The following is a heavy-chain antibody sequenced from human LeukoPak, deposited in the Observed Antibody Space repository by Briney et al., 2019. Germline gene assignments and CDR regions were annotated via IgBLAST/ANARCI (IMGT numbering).Heavy chain of an antibody. CDR2: FDPEDGET. J-gene: IGHJ4*02. Sequence: ASVKVSCKVSGYTLTELSMHWVRQAPGKGLEWMGGFDPEDGETIYAQKFQGRVTMTEDTSTDTAYMELSSLRSEDTAVYYCATELKAGYSSGWEDYWGQGTLVTVSS. D-gene: IGHD6-19*01. CDR1: GYTLTELS. V-gene: IGHV1-24*01. CDR3: ATELKAGYSSGWEDY.